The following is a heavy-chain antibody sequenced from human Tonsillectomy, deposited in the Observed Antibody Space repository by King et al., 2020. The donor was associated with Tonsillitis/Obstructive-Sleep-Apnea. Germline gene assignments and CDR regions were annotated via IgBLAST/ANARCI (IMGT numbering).Heavy chain of an antibody. Sequence: QLQESGPGLVKTSQHLSLTCTVSSDSISSGVYYWSGICQPPGKGMDLIGFIAYTWSTDYNPSLQSIVTFSFYTAKNQFSLRLRSVTAADTAVYYCARTGDLSSSWFYNWFDPWGQGTLVTVSS. V-gene: IGHV4-31*01. CDR3: ARTGDLSSSWFYNWFDP. CDR1: SDSISSGVYY. D-gene: IGHD6-13*01. J-gene: IGHJ5*02. CDR2: IAYTWST.